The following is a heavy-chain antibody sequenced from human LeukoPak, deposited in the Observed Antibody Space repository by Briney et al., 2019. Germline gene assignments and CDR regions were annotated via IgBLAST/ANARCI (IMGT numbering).Heavy chain of an antibody. CDR1: GFTFGDYA. Sequence: PGGSLRLSCTASGFTFGDYAMSWVRQAPGKGLEWVGFIRSKAYGGTTEYAASVKGRFTISRDDSKSIAYLQMNSLKTEDTAVYYCTTTTVAGTVDYWGQGTLVTVSS. V-gene: IGHV3-49*04. J-gene: IGHJ4*02. CDR3: TTTTVAGTVDY. CDR2: IRSKAYGGTT. D-gene: IGHD6-19*01.